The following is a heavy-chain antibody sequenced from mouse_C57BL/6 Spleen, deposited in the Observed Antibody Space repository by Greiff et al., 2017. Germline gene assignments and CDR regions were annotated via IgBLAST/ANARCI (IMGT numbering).Heavy chain of an antibody. Sequence: QVQLQQSGAELVRPGTSVKVSCKASGYAFTNYLIEWVKQRPGQGLEWIGVINPGSGGTNYNEKFKGKATLTADKSSSTAYMQLSSLTSEDSAVYFCARYYYPYAMDYWGQGTSVTVSS. CDR2: INPGSGGT. CDR3: ARYYYPYAMDY. V-gene: IGHV1-54*01. CDR1: GYAFTNYL. D-gene: IGHD1-1*01. J-gene: IGHJ4*01.